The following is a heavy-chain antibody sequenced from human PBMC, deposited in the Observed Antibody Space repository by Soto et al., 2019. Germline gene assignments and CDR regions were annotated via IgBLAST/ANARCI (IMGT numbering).Heavy chain of an antibody. J-gene: IGHJ5*02. CDR3: ARVLLTPSPPLDR. Sequence: SETLSLTCTVSGGSISSGSYFWSWVRQRPGEGLEWIGNIYYTGITYYNLSLKSRVAISVDTSKNHFSLTLTSLTAADTAIYYCARVLLTPSPPLDRWGQGTLVTAPQ. CDR1: GGSISSGSYF. V-gene: IGHV4-31*03. D-gene: IGHD2-15*01. CDR2: IYYTGIT.